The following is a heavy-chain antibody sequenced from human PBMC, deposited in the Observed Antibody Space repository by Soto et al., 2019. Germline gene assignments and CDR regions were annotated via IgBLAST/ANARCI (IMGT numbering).Heavy chain of an antibody. CDR1: GYTFTSYY. CDR2: INPSGGST. J-gene: IGHJ6*02. V-gene: IGHV1-46*01. CDR3: ARDSGSYPYYYYGMDV. D-gene: IGHD3-10*01. Sequence: QVQLVQSGAEVKKPGASVKVSCKASGYTFTSYYMHWVRQAPGQGLEWMGIINPSGGSTSYAQKFQGRVTMTRDTSTSTVYMELSSLRSEATAVYYCARDSGSYPYYYYGMDVWGQGTTVTVSS.